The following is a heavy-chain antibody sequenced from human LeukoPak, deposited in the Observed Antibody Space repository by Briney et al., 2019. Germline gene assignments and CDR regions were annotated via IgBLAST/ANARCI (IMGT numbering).Heavy chain of an antibody. J-gene: IGHJ5*02. CDR3: ARKEGGQLVNTRRWFDP. D-gene: IGHD6-13*01. Sequence: AETLSLTCAVYGGSFSGYYWSWIRQPPGKGLEWIGEINHSGSTNYNPSLKSRVTISVDTSKNQFSLKLSSVTAADTAVYYCARKEGGQLVNTRRWFDPWGQGTLVSVSS. CDR2: INHSGST. CDR1: GGSFSGYY. V-gene: IGHV4-34*01.